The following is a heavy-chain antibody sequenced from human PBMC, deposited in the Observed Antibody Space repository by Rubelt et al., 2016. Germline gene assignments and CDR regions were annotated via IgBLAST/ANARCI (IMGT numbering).Heavy chain of an antibody. V-gene: IGHV3-13*01. CDR3: ARRSGGDWYFDL. CDR2: IGTAGDT. J-gene: IGHJ2*01. CDR1: GFTFSSYD. D-gene: IGHD2-15*01. Sequence: EVQLVESGGGLVQPGGSLRLSCAASGFTFSSYDMHWVRQATGKGLEWVSAIGTAGDTYFPGSVKGRFTISREKAKHSLYLQMNSLRAGDTAVYYCARRSGGDWYFDLWGRGTLVTVSS.